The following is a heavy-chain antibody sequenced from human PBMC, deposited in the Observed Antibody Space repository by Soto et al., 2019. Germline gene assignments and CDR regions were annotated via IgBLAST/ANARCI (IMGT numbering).Heavy chain of an antibody. CDR2: INPNSGGT. J-gene: IGHJ4*02. D-gene: IGHD3-10*01. CDR3: ARDPGMVRGVKPLYYFDY. CDR1: GYTFTGYY. V-gene: IGHV1-2*04. Sequence: GASVKVSCKASGYTFTGYYMHWVRHAPGQGLEWMGWINPNSGGTNYAQKFRGWVTMTRDTSISTAYMELSRLRSDDTAVYYCARDPGMVRGVKPLYYFDYWGQGTLVTVSS.